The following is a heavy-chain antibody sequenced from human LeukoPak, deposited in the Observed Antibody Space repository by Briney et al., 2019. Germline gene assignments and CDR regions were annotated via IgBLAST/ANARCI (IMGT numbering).Heavy chain of an antibody. Sequence: SETLSLTCAVYGGSFSGYYWSWIRQPPGKGLEWIGEINHSGSTNYNPSLKSRVTISVDTSKNQFPLKLSSVTAADTAVYYCARRPQYGSYHKPMNWFDPWGQGTLVTVSS. CDR2: INHSGST. CDR1: GGSFSGYY. V-gene: IGHV4-34*01. J-gene: IGHJ5*02. CDR3: ARRPQYGSYHKPMNWFDP. D-gene: IGHD3-10*01.